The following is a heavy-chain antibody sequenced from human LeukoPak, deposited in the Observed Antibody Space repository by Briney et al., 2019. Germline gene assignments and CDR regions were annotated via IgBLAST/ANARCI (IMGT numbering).Heavy chain of an antibody. V-gene: IGHV3-21*01. J-gene: IGHJ4*02. CDR3: ERETATYYYASSGCYFEY. Sequence: GGSLTLSCAASGFTFSIYSMNCVRQAPGKGLECFSSINRSSNYIFYAHSVKGRFTIYRDNAKNSLYLQVNRLRAEYTSFYYCERETATYYYASSGCYFEYWGKGTLVT. CDR1: GFTFSIYS. CDR2: INRSSNYI. D-gene: IGHD3-22*01.